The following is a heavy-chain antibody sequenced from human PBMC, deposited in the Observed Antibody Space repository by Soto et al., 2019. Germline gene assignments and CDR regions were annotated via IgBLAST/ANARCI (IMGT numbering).Heavy chain of an antibody. CDR1: GFTFSSYW. CDR3: ARVSGDGPNPPC. D-gene: IGHD2-21*02. CDR2: INTVGSST. Sequence: PGGSLRLSCAASGFTFSSYWMHWVRQAPGKGLVWVSRINTVGSSTNYADSVKGRFTISIDNAKNTLYLQMNSLRAEDTAVYYCARVSGDGPNPPCWGQGTLVTVSS. V-gene: IGHV3-74*01. J-gene: IGHJ4*02.